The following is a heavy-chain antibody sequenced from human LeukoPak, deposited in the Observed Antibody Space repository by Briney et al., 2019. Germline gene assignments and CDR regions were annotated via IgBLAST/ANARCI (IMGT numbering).Heavy chain of an antibody. V-gene: IGHV3-30*04. J-gene: IGHJ3*02. Sequence: GRSLRLSCAASGFTFSNYAMHWVRQAPGKGLEWVAVVSYDGSNKYYADSVKGRFTISRDNSKNTLYLQLNSLRAKDTALYYCAKDSDAFDIWGQGTMVTVSS. CDR3: AKDSDAFDI. CDR2: VSYDGSNK. CDR1: GFTFSNYA.